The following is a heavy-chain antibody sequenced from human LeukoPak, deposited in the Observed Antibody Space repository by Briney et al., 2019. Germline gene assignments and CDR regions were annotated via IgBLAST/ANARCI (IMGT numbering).Heavy chain of an antibody. Sequence: ASVTVTCNASGYTFTSYDINWVRRATAQGLEWMGWMNPNSGNTGYAHKFQGRVTMTRNTSISTVYMELSSLRSEDTAMYYCARAGGGFWSGYYNVEDYWGQGTLVTVSS. V-gene: IGHV1-8*01. CDR2: MNPNSGNT. CDR3: ARAGGGFWSGYYNVEDY. J-gene: IGHJ4*02. CDR1: GYTFTSYD. D-gene: IGHD3-3*01.